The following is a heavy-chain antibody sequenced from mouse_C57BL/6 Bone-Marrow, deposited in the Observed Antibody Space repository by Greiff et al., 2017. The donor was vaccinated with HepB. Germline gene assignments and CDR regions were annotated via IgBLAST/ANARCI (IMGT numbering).Heavy chain of an antibody. CDR2: INYDGSST. D-gene: IGHD1-1*01. Sequence: EVQLVESEGGLVQPGSSMKLSCTASGFTFSDYYMAWVRQVPEKGLEWVANINYDGSSTYYLDSLKSRFIISRDNAKNILYLQMSSLKSEDTAMYYCARYYYGSSYCYAMDYWGQGTSVTVSS. J-gene: IGHJ4*01. CDR1: GFTFSDYY. V-gene: IGHV5-16*02. CDR3: ARYYYGSSYCYAMDY.